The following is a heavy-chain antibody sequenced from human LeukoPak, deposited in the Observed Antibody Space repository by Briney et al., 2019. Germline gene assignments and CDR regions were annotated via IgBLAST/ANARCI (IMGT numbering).Heavy chain of an antibody. Sequence: GGPVKVSCKASGYSFSSYGISWVRQAPGQGLEWMGWISAYNGNTNYAQKLQGRVTMTTDTSTSTAYMELRSLRSDDTAVYYCARDNFITVTSLDYWGQGTLVTVSS. V-gene: IGHV1-18*01. J-gene: IGHJ4*02. CDR3: ARDNFITVTSLDY. CDR1: GYSFSSYG. D-gene: IGHD4-17*01. CDR2: ISAYNGNT.